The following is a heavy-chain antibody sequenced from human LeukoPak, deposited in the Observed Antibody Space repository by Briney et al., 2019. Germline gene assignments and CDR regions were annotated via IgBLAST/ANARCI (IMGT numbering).Heavy chain of an antibody. V-gene: IGHV1-2*02. D-gene: IGHD6-19*01. J-gene: IGHJ4*02. CDR3: VRDLTGGSGD. CDR1: GYTFPDYY. CDR2: INPKSGDT. Sequence: ASVKVSCKASGYTFPDYYMHWVRQAPGQTFEWLAWINPKSGDTHYTQKFQGRVTVTTDTSITSVYMELSGLQSDDTAVYYCVRDLTGGSGDWGQGTLVTVSS.